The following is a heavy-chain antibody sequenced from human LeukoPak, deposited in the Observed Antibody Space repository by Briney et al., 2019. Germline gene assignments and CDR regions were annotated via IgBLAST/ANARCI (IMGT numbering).Heavy chain of an antibody. CDR1: GFTFSDYY. Sequence: GGSLRLSCAASGFTFSDYYMSWIRQAPGKGLEWVSYISSSGSTIYYADSVKGRFTISRDNAKNSLYLQTNSLRAEDTAVYYCARESIVVVPAATYDYWGQGTLVTVSS. V-gene: IGHV3-11*01. J-gene: IGHJ4*02. CDR2: ISSSGSTI. D-gene: IGHD2-2*01. CDR3: ARESIVVVPAATYDY.